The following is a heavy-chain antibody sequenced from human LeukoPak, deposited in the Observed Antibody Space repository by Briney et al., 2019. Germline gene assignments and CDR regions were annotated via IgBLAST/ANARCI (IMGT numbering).Heavy chain of an antibody. CDR3: VREDYYASGSYPDY. D-gene: IGHD3-10*01. Sequence: GGSLRLSCTTSGFTFSSYSMNWVRQAPGKGLEWVSCISSSSSTIYSAASVKGRFTISRDNAKNSLYLQMNSLRAEDTAVYYCVREDYYASGSYPDYWGQGTLVTVSS. J-gene: IGHJ4*02. V-gene: IGHV3-48*01. CDR1: GFTFSSYS. CDR2: ISSSSSTI.